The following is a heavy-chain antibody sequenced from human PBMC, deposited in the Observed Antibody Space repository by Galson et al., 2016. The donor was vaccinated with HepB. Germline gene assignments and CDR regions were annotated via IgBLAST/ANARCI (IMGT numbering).Heavy chain of an antibody. J-gene: IGHJ4*02. CDR3: EKPVLRYFDWLG. Sequence: SLRLSCAASGFTFNSYAMSWVRQAPGKGLEWVSAISGSGGTTYYADSVKGRFTISRDNSQNTLYLQMNSLRVEDTAVYYCEKPVLRYFDWLGWGQGTLITVSS. CDR2: ISGSGGTT. D-gene: IGHD3-9*01. V-gene: IGHV3-23*01. CDR1: GFTFNSYA.